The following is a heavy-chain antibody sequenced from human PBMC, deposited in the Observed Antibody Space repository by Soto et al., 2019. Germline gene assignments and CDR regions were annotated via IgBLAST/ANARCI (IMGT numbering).Heavy chain of an antibody. V-gene: IGHV4-30-4*01. Sequence: SETLSLTCTVSGGSISSGDYYWSWIRQPPGKGLEWIGYIYYSGSTYYNPSLKSRVTISVDTSKNQFSLKLSSVTAADTAVYYCARDWGSGSYSPGWFDPWGQGTLVTVSS. J-gene: IGHJ5*02. CDR3: ARDWGSGSYSPGWFDP. CDR1: GGSISSGDYY. CDR2: IYYSGST. D-gene: IGHD3-10*01.